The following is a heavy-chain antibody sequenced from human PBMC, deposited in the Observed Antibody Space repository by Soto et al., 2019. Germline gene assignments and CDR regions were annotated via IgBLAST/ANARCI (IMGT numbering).Heavy chain of an antibody. CDR1: GASIGSGYYY. V-gene: IGHV4-31*02. D-gene: IGHD3-16*01. J-gene: IGHJ4*02. CDR3: ARGGVMISFGSGVPYYFDF. CDR2: IYYNGNT. Sequence: PSETLSLTCSVSGASIGSGYYYWSWIRQHPGKGLEWIGYIYYNGNTYYNPSLKSRVTLSVDRSKNQFSLRLNSATAADTAVYYCARGGVMISFGSGVPYYFDFWGQGTLVTVSS.